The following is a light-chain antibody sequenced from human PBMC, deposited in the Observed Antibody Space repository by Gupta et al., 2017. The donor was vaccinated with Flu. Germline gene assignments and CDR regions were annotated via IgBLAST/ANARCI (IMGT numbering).Light chain of an antibody. CDR3: SSYARSSTLVV. CDR1: SSDIGGYNF. CDR2: DVS. V-gene: IGLV2-14*03. Sequence: QSALTQPASVSGSPGQSTTISCTGTSSDIGGYNFVSWYQQHPGKAPKLIIYDVSDRPSGVSNRFSGSKSGDTASLTISGLQSEDEAEYFCSSYARSSTLVVFGGGTKLTVL. J-gene: IGLJ3*02.